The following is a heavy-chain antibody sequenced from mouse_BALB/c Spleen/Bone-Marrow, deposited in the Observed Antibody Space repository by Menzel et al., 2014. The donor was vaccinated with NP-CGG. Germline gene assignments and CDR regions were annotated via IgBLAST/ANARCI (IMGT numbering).Heavy chain of an antibody. CDR3: TRDNHGEMDS. J-gene: IGHJ4*01. CDR1: GFTFSNYW. Sequence: EVKLVESGGGLVQPGGSMKLSCVASGFTFSNYWMNWVRQSPEKGLEWVAEIRLKSNNYATHYAESVKGRFTVSRDDSSSSVFLQMNNLRAEDTGIYSCTRDNHGEMDSWGQGTSVTVSS. D-gene: IGHD1-2*01. V-gene: IGHV6-6*02. CDR2: IRLKSNNYAT.